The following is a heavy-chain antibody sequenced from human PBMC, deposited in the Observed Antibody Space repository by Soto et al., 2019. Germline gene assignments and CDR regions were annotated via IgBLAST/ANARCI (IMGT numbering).Heavy chain of an antibody. Sequence: GGSLRLSCEVSGFSFSAYTMNWFRHTPGLGLEWLAFITQTSGASTYYADSVKGRFTISRDNSKSTLYLQMNSLRAEDTALYYCAKGRSYYYYYGVDVWGQGTTVTVSS. CDR3: AKGRSYYYYYGVDV. CDR2: ITQTSGAST. J-gene: IGHJ6*02. V-gene: IGHV3-23*01. CDR1: GFSFSAYT.